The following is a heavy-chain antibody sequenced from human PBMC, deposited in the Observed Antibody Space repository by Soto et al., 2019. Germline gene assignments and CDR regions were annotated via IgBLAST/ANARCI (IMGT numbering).Heavy chain of an antibody. D-gene: IGHD6-19*01. CDR3: AHRPLAVAGTGGWDYYYGMDV. V-gene: IGHV2-5*01. Sequence: ESGPTLVNPTQTLTLTCTFSGFSLSTSGVGVGWIRQPPGKALEWLALIYWNDDKRYSPSLKSRLTITKDTSKNQVVLTMTNMDPVDTATYYCAHRPLAVAGTGGWDYYYGMDVWGQGTTVTVSS. CDR2: IYWNDDK. J-gene: IGHJ6*02. CDR1: GFSLSTSGVG.